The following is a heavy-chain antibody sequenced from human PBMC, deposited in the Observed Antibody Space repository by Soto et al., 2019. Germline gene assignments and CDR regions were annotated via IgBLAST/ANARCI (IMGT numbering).Heavy chain of an antibody. CDR2: ISGSGGST. Sequence: GGSLRLSCAASGFTFSSYAMSWVRQAPGKGLEWVSAISGSGGSTYYADSVKGRFTISRDNSKNTLYLQMNSLRAEDTAVYYCAKDKLYGSGSYYNYYFDYWGQGTLVTVSS. CDR3: AKDKLYGSGSYYNYYFDY. V-gene: IGHV3-23*01. D-gene: IGHD3-10*01. J-gene: IGHJ4*02. CDR1: GFTFSSYA.